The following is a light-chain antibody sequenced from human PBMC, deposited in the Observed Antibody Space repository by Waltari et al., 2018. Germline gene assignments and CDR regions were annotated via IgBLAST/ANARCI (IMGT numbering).Light chain of an antibody. V-gene: IGLV2-14*01. J-gene: IGLJ3*02. CDR3: SSFTSSSTLRV. CDR1: SSDVGCFNY. Sequence: QSALTQPASVSGSPGQSITIPCTGTSSDVGCFNYFSWYQQHPGKAPKLMIYDVTKRPSGVSTRFSGSKSGNTASLTISGLQAEDEADYYCSSFTSSSTLRVFGGGTKLTVL. CDR2: DVT.